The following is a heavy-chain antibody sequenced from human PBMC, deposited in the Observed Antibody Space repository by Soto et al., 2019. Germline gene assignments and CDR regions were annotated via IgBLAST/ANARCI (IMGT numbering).Heavy chain of an antibody. CDR2: INAGNGNT. V-gene: IGHV1-3*01. J-gene: IGHJ6*02. CDR1: GYTFTSYA. D-gene: IGHD6-19*01. Sequence: QVQLVQSGAEVKKPGASVKVSCKASGYTFTSYAMHWVRQAPGQRLEWMGWINAGNGNTKYSQKFQGRVTIIRDTAASKAYMELSSLRSEDTAVYYCASRQVVAGTNDYYYGMDGWGQGTTVTVSS. CDR3: ASRQVVAGTNDYYYGMDG.